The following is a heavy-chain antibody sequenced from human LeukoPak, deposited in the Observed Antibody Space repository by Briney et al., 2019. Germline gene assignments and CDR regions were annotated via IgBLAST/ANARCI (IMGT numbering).Heavy chain of an antibody. Sequence: ASVKVPCKASGYTFTSHGISWVRQAPGQGLEWMGWISAYNGHTKYAQKLQGRVTMTTDTSTSTAYMELRSLRSDDTAVYYCARGVAVAGTGGSYWGQGTLVTVSS. CDR1: GYTFTSHG. CDR2: ISAYNGHT. D-gene: IGHD6-19*01. J-gene: IGHJ4*02. V-gene: IGHV1-18*01. CDR3: ARGVAVAGTGGSY.